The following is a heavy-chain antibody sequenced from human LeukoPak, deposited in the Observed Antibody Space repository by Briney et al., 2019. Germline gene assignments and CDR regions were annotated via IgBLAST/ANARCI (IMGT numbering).Heavy chain of an antibody. CDR2: ISSNGGST. J-gene: IGHJ3*02. V-gene: IGHV3-64*01. CDR1: GFSFDAYT. CDR3: ARESDLGGAFDI. Sequence: PGGSLRLSCAASGFSFDAYTMHWVRQAPGKGLEYVSAISSNGGSTYYANSVRGRFTISRDNSKNTLFVQMGSLRAEDMAVYYCARESDLGGAFDIWGQGTMVTVSS.